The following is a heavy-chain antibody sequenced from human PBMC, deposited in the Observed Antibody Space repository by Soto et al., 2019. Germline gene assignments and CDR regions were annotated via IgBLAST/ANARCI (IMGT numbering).Heavy chain of an antibody. CDR3: AKARHSTSWYGLEADF. CDR2: ISYGGDNK. V-gene: IGHV3-30*09. J-gene: IGHJ4*02. CDR1: GFIFSDYA. D-gene: IGHD6-13*01. Sequence: QVQLVESGGGVVQPGRSLRLSCAASGFIFSDYAMHWVRQAPGKGLEWVAVISYGGDNKYYADSVRGRFAISRDNLKNKLDLQMNSLNTKDTAVYHCAKARHSTSWYGLEADFWGQGTLVTVSS.